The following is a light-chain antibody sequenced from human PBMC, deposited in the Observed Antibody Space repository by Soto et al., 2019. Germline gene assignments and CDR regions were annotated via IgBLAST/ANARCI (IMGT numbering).Light chain of an antibody. CDR1: QSVSSS. CDR3: QQRSNWLYT. J-gene: IGKJ2*01. Sequence: EIVLTQSPATLSLSPGERATLSCRASQSVSSSLAWYQQKPGQAPRLLIYDASNRATGIPARFSGRGSGTDFTLTISSLEPEDFAVYYCQQRSNWLYTFGQGTKLEIK. V-gene: IGKV3-11*01. CDR2: DAS.